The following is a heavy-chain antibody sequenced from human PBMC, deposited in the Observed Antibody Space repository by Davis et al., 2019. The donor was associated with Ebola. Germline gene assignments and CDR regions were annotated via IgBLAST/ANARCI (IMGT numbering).Heavy chain of an antibody. J-gene: IGHJ4*02. CDR1: GFSFSNYG. V-gene: IGHV3-48*02. CDR3: ARGGCGNGVRNRDFDY. CDR2: SSTTISTT. D-gene: IGHD2-8*01. Sequence: GESLKISCAASGFSFSNYGMNWVRQAPGKGLEWVSYSSTTISTTYYADSVKGRFTMSRDNGKNSVYLQMSSLRDEDTAVYYCARGGCGNGVRNRDFDYWGQGTLVTVSS.